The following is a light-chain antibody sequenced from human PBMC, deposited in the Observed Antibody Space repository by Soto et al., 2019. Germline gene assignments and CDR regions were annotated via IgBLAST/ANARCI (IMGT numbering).Light chain of an antibody. Sequence: ETVMTQSPATLSVSPGERATLSCRASQSVSANLAWYQQKPGQAPRLLIYGASTRATGIPARFSGSGSGTEFTLTISSLQSEDFAVYCCQQYNNWPQTFGQGTKVEIK. V-gene: IGKV3-15*01. CDR2: GAS. CDR1: QSVSAN. J-gene: IGKJ1*01. CDR3: QQYNNWPQT.